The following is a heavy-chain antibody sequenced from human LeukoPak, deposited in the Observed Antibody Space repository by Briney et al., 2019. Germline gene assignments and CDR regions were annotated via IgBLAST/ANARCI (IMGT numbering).Heavy chain of an antibody. D-gene: IGHD2-2*01. V-gene: IGHV4-4*07. CDR2: IYTSGST. CDR1: GGSISSYY. Sequence: SETLSLTCTVSGGSISSYYWSWIRQPAGKGLEWIGRIYTSGSTNYNPSLKSRVTMSVDASKNQFSLKLSSVTAADTAVYYCAREAIVVVPAAKNYYYMDVWGKGTTVTVSS. J-gene: IGHJ6*03. CDR3: AREAIVVVPAAKNYYYMDV.